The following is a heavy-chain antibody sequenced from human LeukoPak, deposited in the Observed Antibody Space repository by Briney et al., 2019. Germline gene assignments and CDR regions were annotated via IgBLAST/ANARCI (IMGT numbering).Heavy chain of an antibody. Sequence: ASVRVSCKASGYTFTTYYIHWVRQAPGQGLEWMVIINPVDGSATYAQKFQGKLAMTRDTSTSTVYMELASLRSEDSAVYSCARGSNYINPPDYWGQGTLVIVSS. CDR3: ARGSNYINPPDY. J-gene: IGHJ4*02. CDR2: INPVDGSA. CDR1: GYTFTTYY. V-gene: IGHV1-46*01. D-gene: IGHD4-11*01.